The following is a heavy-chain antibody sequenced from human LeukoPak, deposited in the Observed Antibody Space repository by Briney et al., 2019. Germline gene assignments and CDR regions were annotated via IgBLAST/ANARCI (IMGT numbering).Heavy chain of an antibody. CDR3: ATARYDAFDI. CDR1: GFTFSSYA. V-gene: IGHV3-30-3*01. Sequence: PGRSLRLSCAASGFTFSSYAMHWVRQAPGKGLEWVAVISYDGSNKYYADSVKGRFTISRDTSKNTLYLQMNSLRAEDTAVYYCATARYDAFDIWGQGTMVTVSS. J-gene: IGHJ3*02. D-gene: IGHD4-17*01. CDR2: ISYDGSNK.